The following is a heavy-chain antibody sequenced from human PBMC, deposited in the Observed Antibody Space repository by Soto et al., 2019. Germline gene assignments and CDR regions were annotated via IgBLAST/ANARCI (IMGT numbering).Heavy chain of an antibody. V-gene: IGHV3-21*01. J-gene: IGHJ6*02. CDR1: GFTFSSYS. CDR3: ARCVVVVTAPRFRNYGMDV. CDR2: ISSSSSYI. Sequence: EVQLVESGGGLVKPGGSLRLSCAASGFTFSSYSMNWVRQAPGKGLEWVSSISSSSSYIYYADSVKGRFTISRDNAKNSLYLQMNSLRAEDTAVYYCARCVVVVTAPRFRNYGMDVWGQGTTVTVSS. D-gene: IGHD2-21*02.